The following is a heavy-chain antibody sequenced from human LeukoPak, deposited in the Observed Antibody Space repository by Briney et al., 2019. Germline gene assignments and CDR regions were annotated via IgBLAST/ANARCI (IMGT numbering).Heavy chain of an antibody. Sequence: GGSLRLSCVASGFTVSSNYMSWVRQAPGKGLEWVSVIYSGGSTYYADSVKGRFTISRDNSKNTLYLQMNSLRAEDTAVYYCARDAKYYYGMDVWGQGTTVTVSS. CDR2: IYSGGST. CDR3: ARDAKYYYGMDV. J-gene: IGHJ6*02. V-gene: IGHV3-66*01. CDR1: GFTVSSNY.